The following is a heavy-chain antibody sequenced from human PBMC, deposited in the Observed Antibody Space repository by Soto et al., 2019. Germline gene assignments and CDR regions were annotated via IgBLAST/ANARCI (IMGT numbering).Heavy chain of an antibody. CDR2: IIPIFGTP. D-gene: IGHD2-2*01. Sequence: SVKVYCKASGDTLSRYAISWVRQATGQGLEWMGGIIPIFGTPDYAQNFQGRVTITADESTRTASMELSSLRSDDTAVYYCARERSVGYCITTTCPKPFYYYAMDVWGQGTTVTVSS. V-gene: IGHV1-69*01. J-gene: IGHJ6*02. CDR1: GDTLSRYA. CDR3: ARERSVGYCITTTCPKPFYYYAMDV.